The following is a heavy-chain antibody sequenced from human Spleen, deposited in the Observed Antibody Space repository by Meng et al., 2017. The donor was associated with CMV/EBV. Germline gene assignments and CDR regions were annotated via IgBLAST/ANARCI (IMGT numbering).Heavy chain of an antibody. CDR1: GFTFNHAW. Sequence: GESLKISCAASGFTFNHAWMSWVRQAPGKGLEWVGRTQSKTDGGTTDYAAPVKGRFTISRDDSKNTLYLQMNSLKTEDTAVYYCTSEGSGGYFDLKAFDMWGQGTMVTVSS. V-gene: IGHV3-15*01. J-gene: IGHJ3*02. CDR2: TQSKTDGGTT. D-gene: IGHD3-22*01. CDR3: TSEGSGGYFDLKAFDM.